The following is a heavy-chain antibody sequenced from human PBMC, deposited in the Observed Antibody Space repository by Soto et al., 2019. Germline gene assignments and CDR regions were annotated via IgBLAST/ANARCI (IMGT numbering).Heavy chain of an antibody. CDR2: IIAYNGNT. CDR1: GYTFNSYG. CDR3: ARYYGGYFDY. V-gene: IGHV1-18*01. D-gene: IGHD2-21*01. Sequence: QVQLVQSGAEVKEPGASLKVSCKASGYTFNSYGITWVRQAPGQGLEWLGWIIAYNGNTYYEQKFQGRVTMTTDTFTSAVYMELRGLRSDDTAVYYCARYYGGYFDYLGQGTLVTVSS. J-gene: IGHJ4*02.